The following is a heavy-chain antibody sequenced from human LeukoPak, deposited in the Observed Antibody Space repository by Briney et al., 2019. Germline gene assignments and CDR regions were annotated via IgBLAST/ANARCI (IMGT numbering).Heavy chain of an antibody. V-gene: IGHV4-34*01. D-gene: IGHD3-10*01. J-gene: IGHJ5*02. CDR2: INHSGST. Sequence: SATLSLTCAVYGGSLSGYYWSWIRQPPGKGLEWIGEINHSGSTSYNPSLKSRVTISVDTSKNQFSLKLSSVTAADTAVYYCAADDYGSGSYYMGFDPWGQGTLVTVSS. CDR1: GGSLSGYY. CDR3: AADDYGSGSYYMGFDP.